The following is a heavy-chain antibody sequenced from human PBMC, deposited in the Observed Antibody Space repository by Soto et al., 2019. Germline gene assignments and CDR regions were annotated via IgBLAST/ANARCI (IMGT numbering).Heavy chain of an antibody. CDR1: GGSISSANC. Sequence: TLSLTCAVSGGSISSANCWTWVRQPPGKGLEWIGEIYHGGSTSYNPSLKSRVTLSLDKFKNHFSLNLTSVTAADTAVYYCARLSFSYGVDVWGQGTTVTVSS. CDR2: IYHGGST. CDR3: ARLSFSYGVDV. V-gene: IGHV4-4*02. J-gene: IGHJ6*02.